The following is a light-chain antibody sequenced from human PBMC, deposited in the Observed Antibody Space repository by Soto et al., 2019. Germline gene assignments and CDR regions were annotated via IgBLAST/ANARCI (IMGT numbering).Light chain of an antibody. J-gene: IGKJ3*01. V-gene: IGKV1-17*01. CDR3: LQHDNYPIT. CDR1: QGIENL. CDR2: AAS. Sequence: DIQMTQSPSSLSASVGDRVTITCRASQGIENLLGWYQQKPGKAPKRLMYAASSLESGVPSRFSGSGSGTEFTLTISSLQPEDFATYYCLQHDNYPITFGPGTKVDIK.